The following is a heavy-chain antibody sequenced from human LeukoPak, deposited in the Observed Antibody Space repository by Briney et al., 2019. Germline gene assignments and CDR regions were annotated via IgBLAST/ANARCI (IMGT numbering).Heavy chain of an antibody. D-gene: IGHD6-13*01. J-gene: IGHJ3*01. CDR2: KSNFDGDT. Sequence: ASVTVSFMGSGRLFTIYGIAWVRPAPGEGRDWVGWKSNFDGDTKVAEKLQGRVTLTTDTSTSTTYMELTSLTVDNTAVYYCVRARGCSNCVLTDGFDSWGHGTKVTVSS. CDR3: VRARGCSNCVLTDGFDS. V-gene: IGHV1-18*01. CDR1: GRLFTIYG.